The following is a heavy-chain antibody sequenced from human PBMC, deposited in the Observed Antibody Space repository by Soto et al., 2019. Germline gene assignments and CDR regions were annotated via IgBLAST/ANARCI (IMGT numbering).Heavy chain of an antibody. CDR3: ARPSFYYDSSGYLKL. J-gene: IGHJ4*02. CDR2: ISYDGSNK. Sequence: PGGSLRLSCAASGFTFSIYAMHWVRQAPGKGLEWVAVISYDGSNKYYADSVKGRLTISRDNSKNTLYLQMNSLRAEDTAVYYCARPSFYYDSSGYLKLWGQGTLVTVSS. V-gene: IGHV3-30-3*01. CDR1: GFTFSIYA. D-gene: IGHD3-22*01.